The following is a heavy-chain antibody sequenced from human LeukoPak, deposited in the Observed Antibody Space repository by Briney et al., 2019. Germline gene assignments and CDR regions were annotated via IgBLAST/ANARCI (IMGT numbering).Heavy chain of an antibody. CDR3: AKPSRDFDSSGYSHFDY. Sequence: EGSLRLSCAASGFTFSNYAMSWVRQAPGKGLEWVSTISGPGSSTYSADSVKGRFTISRDNSKNTLYLQMHSLRAEDTAIYYCAKPSRDFDSSGYSHFDYWGQGTLVTVSS. CDR1: GFTFSNYA. J-gene: IGHJ4*02. V-gene: IGHV3-23*01. D-gene: IGHD3-22*01. CDR2: ISGPGSST.